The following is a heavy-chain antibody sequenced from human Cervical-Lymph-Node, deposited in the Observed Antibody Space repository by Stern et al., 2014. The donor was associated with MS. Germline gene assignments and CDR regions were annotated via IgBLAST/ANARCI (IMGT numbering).Heavy chain of an antibody. D-gene: IGHD3-16*01. Sequence: QLQLQESGPGLVKPSETLSLTCTVSGASISSYSWSWIRQPPGKGLEWIGYVYYSGSSNQNPFLKSRVTISLDTSKNQFSLRLNSVTAVDTAVYYCAGGSAVGAPDYWGQGTLVTVSS. J-gene: IGHJ4*02. CDR1: GASISSYS. V-gene: IGHV4-59*03. CDR2: VYYSGSS. CDR3: AGGSAVGAPDY.